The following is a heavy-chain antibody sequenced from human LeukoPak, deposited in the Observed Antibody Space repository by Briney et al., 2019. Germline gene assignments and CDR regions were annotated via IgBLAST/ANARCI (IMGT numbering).Heavy chain of an antibody. D-gene: IGHD2-15*01. V-gene: IGHV3-64D*09. Sequence: ETLSLTCTVSGGSISSYYWSWIRQPPGKGLEYVSDISSNGGITYYADSVKGRFTVSRDNSKNMLYLQMNSLRAEDTAVYYCVKDKYPVVVAATLDYWGQGILVTVSS. J-gene: IGHJ4*02. CDR3: VKDKYPVVVAATLDY. CDR2: ISSNGGIT. CDR1: GGSISSYY.